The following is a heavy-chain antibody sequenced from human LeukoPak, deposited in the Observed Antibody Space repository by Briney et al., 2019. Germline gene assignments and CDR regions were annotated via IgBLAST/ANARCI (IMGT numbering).Heavy chain of an antibody. J-gene: IGHJ3*02. V-gene: IGHV4-34*01. CDR3: ARGGARPRYSSGWYHAFDI. CDR2: INHSGST. Sequence: SETLSLTCAVYGGSFSGYYWSWIRQPPGKGLEWIGEINHSGSTNYNPSLESRVTISVDTSKNQFSLKLSSVTAADTAVYYCARGGARPRYSSGWYHAFDIWGQGTMVTVSS. D-gene: IGHD6-19*01. CDR1: GGSFSGYY.